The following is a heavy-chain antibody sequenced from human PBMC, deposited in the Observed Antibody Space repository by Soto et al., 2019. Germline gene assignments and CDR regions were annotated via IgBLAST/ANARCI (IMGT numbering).Heavy chain of an antibody. CDR3: ARGRRDGLRFLEWLSYSPFDP. J-gene: IGHJ5*02. CDR1: GGSFSGYY. V-gene: IGHV4-34*01. CDR2: INHSGST. Sequence: KTSETLSLTCAVYGGSFSGYYWSWIRQPPGKGLEWIGEINHSGSTNYNPSLKSRVTISVDTSKNQFSLKLSSVTAADTAVYYCARGRRDGLRFLEWLSYSPFDPWGQGTLVTVSS. D-gene: IGHD3-3*01.